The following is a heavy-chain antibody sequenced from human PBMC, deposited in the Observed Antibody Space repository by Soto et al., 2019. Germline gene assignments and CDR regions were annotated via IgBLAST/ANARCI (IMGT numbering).Heavy chain of an antibody. Sequence: SVKVSCKASGGTFSSYAISWVRQAPGQGLEWMGEISPIFGTANYAQKFQGRVSITADKSTSTAYMELSSLRSEDTAVYYCARGSCTAMVRTDAFDLWGKGTMVIVSS. CDR2: ISPIFGTA. V-gene: IGHV1-69*06. J-gene: IGHJ3*01. CDR3: ARGSCTAMVRTDAFDL. D-gene: IGHD5-18*01. CDR1: GGTFSSYA.